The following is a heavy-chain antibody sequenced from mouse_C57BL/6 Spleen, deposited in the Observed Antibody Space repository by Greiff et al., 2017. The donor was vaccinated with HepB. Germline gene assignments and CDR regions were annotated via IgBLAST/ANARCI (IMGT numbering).Heavy chain of an antibody. J-gene: IGHJ2*01. CDR1: GYTFTSYW. D-gene: IGHD1-1*01. CDR2: IDPSDSET. CDR3: ARGCSTVVGLYFDY. Sequence: QVQLQQPGAELVRPGSSVKLSCKASGYTFTSYWMHWVKQRPIQGLEWIGNIDPSDSETHYNQKFKDKAPLTVDKSASTAYMQLSSLTSEDSAVYYCARGCSTVVGLYFDYWGQGTTLTVSS. V-gene: IGHV1-52*01.